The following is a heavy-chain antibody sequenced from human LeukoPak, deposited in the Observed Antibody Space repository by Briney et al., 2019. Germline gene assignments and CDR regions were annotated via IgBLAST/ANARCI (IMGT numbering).Heavy chain of an antibody. CDR3: ARARGSARSWFDP. J-gene: IGHJ5*02. CDR1: GGSASSGSYY. Sequence: SETLSLTCTVSGGSASSGSYYWSWIRQPPGKGLEWIGYIYCSGSTNYNPSLKSRVTISVDTSKNQFSLKLSSVTAADTAVYYCARARGSARSWFDPWGQGTLVTVSS. CDR2: IYCSGST. V-gene: IGHV4-61*01. D-gene: IGHD6-25*01.